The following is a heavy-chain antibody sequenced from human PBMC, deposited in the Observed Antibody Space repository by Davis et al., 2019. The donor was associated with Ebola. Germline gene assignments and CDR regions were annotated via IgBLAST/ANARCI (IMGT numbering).Heavy chain of an antibody. D-gene: IGHD2-2*01. J-gene: IGHJ6*02. CDR2: ISSSGSTI. V-gene: IGHV3-48*03. CDR3: ARFGDCSSTSCFYYYYYGMDV. Sequence: PGGSLRLSCAASGFTFSSYDMNWVRQAPGKGLEWVSYISSSGSTIYYADSVKGRFTISSDNAKNPLYLQMNSLRAEDTAVYYCARFGDCSSTSCFYYYYYGMDVWGQGTTVTVSS. CDR1: GFTFSSYD.